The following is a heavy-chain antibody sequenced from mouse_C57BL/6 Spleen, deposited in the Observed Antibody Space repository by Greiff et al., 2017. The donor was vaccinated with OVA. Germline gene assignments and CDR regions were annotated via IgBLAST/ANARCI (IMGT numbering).Heavy chain of an antibody. V-gene: IGHV5-12*01. CDR2: ISNGGGST. Sequence: EVQVVESGGGLVQPGGSLKLSCAASGFTFSDYYMYWVRQTPEKRLEWVAYISNGGGSTYYPDTVKGRFTISRDNAKNTLYLQMSRLKSEDTAMYYCARDYYGSSPAWFAYWGQGTLVTVSA. CDR1: GFTFSDYY. D-gene: IGHD1-1*01. J-gene: IGHJ3*01. CDR3: ARDYYGSSPAWFAY.